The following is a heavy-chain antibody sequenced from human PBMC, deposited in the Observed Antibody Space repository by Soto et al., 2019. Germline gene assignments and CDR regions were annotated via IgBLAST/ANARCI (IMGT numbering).Heavy chain of an antibody. CDR2: ISGSGGST. CDR3: AKVVDPYFGLSL. V-gene: IGHV3-23*01. CDR1: GFTFSSYA. D-gene: IGHD2-8*01. Sequence: EVQLLESGGGLVQPGGSLRLSCATSGFTFSSYAMSWVRQTPGKGLEWVSAISGSGGSTYYADSVKGRFTISRDNSKNTLYLQMISLRAEVTAVYYCAKVVDPYFGLSLWGQGTLVTVSS. J-gene: IGHJ4*02.